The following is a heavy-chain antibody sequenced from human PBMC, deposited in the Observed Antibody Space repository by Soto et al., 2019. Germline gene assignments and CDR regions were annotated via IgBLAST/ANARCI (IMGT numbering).Heavy chain of an antibody. J-gene: IGHJ5*02. CDR2: MNPNSGNT. D-gene: IGHD6-13*01. V-gene: IGHV1-8*01. Sequence: ASVKVSCKASGYTFTSYDINWVRQATGQGLEWMGWMNPNSGNTGYAQKFQGRVTMTRNTSISTAYMELSSLRSEDTAVYYCARSRTGEGSSWYNDWFDPWGQGTLVTVSS. CDR3: ARSRTGEGSSWYNDWFDP. CDR1: GYTFTSYD.